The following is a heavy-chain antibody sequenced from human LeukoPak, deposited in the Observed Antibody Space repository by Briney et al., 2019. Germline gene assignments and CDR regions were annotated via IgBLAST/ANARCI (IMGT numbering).Heavy chain of an antibody. CDR3: ARNQAVAANRGAFDI. Sequence: SETLSLTGAVSGYSISSNNWWAWIRQPPGKGLEWIGYIYYSGSTYYNPYNPSLTSQVTMSVDTSKNQFSLKLDSVTEIDTAMYYCARNQAVAANRGAFDIWGQGTMVTVSS. CDR2: IYYSGST. D-gene: IGHD6-19*01. V-gene: IGHV4-28*01. J-gene: IGHJ3*02. CDR1: GYSISSNNW.